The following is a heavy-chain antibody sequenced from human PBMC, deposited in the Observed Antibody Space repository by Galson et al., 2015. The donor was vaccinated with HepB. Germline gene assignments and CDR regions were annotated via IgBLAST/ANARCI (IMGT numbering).Heavy chain of an antibody. J-gene: IGHJ4*02. CDR2: ISGSGGRT. V-gene: IGHV3-23*01. D-gene: IGHD3-22*01. Sequence: SLRLSCAASGFTFNAYAMSWVRQAPGRGLEWVAGISGSGGRTYYADSVKGRFTISSDNSKNTLYLQMNSLRAEDTALYYCVKVLPRSYFYDTSAHYYFDYWGQ. CDR3: VKVLPRSYFYDTSAHYYFDY. CDR1: GFTFNAYA.